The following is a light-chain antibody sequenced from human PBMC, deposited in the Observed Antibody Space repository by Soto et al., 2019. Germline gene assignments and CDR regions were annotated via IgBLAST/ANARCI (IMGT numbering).Light chain of an antibody. Sequence: QTVVTQEPSLTVSPGGTVTLTCGSSTGAVATGHYSHWFQQKPGQAPRTLIYDTSSKHSWTPARFSGSLLGGKAALTLSGAQPEDEDEYYCLLSYGGARVFGGGTKLTVL. CDR2: DTS. CDR3: LLSYGGARV. J-gene: IGLJ2*01. V-gene: IGLV7-46*01. CDR1: TGAVATGHY.